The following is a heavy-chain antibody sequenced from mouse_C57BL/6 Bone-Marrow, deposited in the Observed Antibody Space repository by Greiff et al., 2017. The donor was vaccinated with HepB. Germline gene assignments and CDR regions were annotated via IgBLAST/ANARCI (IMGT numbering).Heavy chain of an antibody. J-gene: IGHJ2*01. CDR1: GYTFTDYY. CDR2: INPYNGGT. Sequence: VQLQQSGPVLVKPGASVKMSCKASGYTFTDYYMNWVKQSHGKSLEWIGVINPYNGGTSYNQKFKGKATLTVDKSSSTAYMELNSLTSEDSAVYYCARGATDGYYGPDYWGQGTTLTVSS. CDR3: ARGATDGYYGPDY. D-gene: IGHD2-3*01. V-gene: IGHV1-19*01.